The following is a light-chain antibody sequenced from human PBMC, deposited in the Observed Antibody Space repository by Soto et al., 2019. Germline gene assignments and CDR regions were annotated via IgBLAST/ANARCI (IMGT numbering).Light chain of an antibody. CDR1: QSISKW. J-gene: IGKJ4*01. CDR3: QQYDSYSPLT. CDR2: DAS. Sequence: DIQMTQSPSTLSASLGDIVTMTCRSSQSISKWLAWYQQKPGTAPKLLIYDASNLESGVPSRFSGSGSGTEFTLTIRSLQPDDFATYYCQQYDSYSPLTFGGGTKVDIK. V-gene: IGKV1-5*01.